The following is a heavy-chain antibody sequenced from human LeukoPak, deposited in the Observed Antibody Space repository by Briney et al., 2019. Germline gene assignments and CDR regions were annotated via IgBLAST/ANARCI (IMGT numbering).Heavy chain of an antibody. V-gene: IGHV3-7*05. Sequence: GGPLRLSCAASGFTFSNYWMSWVRQAPGKGLEWVANIKQEGSEKYYVDSVKGRFTISRDNAKNLLYLQMNSLRAEDTAVYYCAREGSYRNWFDPWGQGTLVTVSS. CDR3: AREGSYRNWFDP. J-gene: IGHJ5*02. D-gene: IGHD1-26*01. CDR2: IKQEGSEK. CDR1: GFTFSNYW.